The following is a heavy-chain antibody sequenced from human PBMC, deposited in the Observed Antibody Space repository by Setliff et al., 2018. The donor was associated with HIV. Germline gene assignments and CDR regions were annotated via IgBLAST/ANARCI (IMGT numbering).Heavy chain of an antibody. D-gene: IGHD4-17*01. V-gene: IGHV4-61*01. CDR3: VRDDYGYNGKGFDY. Sequence: KASETLSLTCTVSGGSVGSGSYYWSWVRQPPGKGLEWIGYIYYSGITTYNPSLKSRVTISIDTSKNQFSLRLSSVTAADTAMYYRVRDDYGYNGKGFDYWGPGTLVTSPQ. CDR1: GGSVGSGSYY. J-gene: IGHJ4*02. CDR2: IYYSGIT.